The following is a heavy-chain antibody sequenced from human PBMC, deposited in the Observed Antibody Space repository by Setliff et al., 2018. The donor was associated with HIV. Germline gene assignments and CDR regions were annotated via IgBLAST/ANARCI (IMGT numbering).Heavy chain of an antibody. Sequence: ETLSLTCAVSGYSISSGYYWGWIRQPPGEGLEWIGAIYHSGSSYYSPSLKSRVTLFLDTSKNQFSLTLNSLTATDTAVYYCARLAGQRTIAAADYFFDFWGQGALVTVSS. V-gene: IGHV4-38-2*01. CDR3: ARLAGQRTIAAADYFFDF. J-gene: IGHJ4*02. CDR1: GYSISSGYY. D-gene: IGHD6-13*01. CDR2: IYHSGSS.